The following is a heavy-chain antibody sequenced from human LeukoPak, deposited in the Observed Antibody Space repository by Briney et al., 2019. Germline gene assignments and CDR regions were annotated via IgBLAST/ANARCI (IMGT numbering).Heavy chain of an antibody. D-gene: IGHD4-17*01. CDR3: ARDPSVLTVTMDPYWYFDL. CDR1: GYTFAKHA. J-gene: IGHJ2*01. CDR2: INAGNGNT. Sequence: ASVKVSCKASGYTFAKHAIHWVRQAPGQRLEWMGWINAGNGNTKYSQKFQGRVTITRDTSASTAYMELSSLRSEDTAVYYCARDPSVLTVTMDPYWYFDLWGRGTLVTVSS. V-gene: IGHV1-3*01.